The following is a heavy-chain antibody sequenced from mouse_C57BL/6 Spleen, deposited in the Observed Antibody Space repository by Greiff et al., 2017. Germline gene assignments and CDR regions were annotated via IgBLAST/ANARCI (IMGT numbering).Heavy chain of an antibody. V-gene: IGHV1-69*01. CDR2: IDPSDSYT. J-gene: IGHJ4*01. CDR3: EGRGKNVTMDY. Sequence: QVQLQQPGAELVMPGASVKLSCKASGYTFTSYWMHWVKQRPGQGLEWIGVIDPSDSYTNYNQKFKGKSTLTVDTSSSTAYMQLSSLTSEDSAVYYCEGRGKNVTMDYWGQGTTLTVSS. CDR1: GYTFTSYW. D-gene: IGHD2-12*01.